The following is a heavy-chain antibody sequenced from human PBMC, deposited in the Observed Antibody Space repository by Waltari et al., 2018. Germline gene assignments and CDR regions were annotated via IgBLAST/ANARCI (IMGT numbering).Heavy chain of an antibody. V-gene: IGHV1-2*04. CDR3: ARGGGAWVNFDY. D-gene: IGHD1-26*01. J-gene: IGHJ4*02. Sequence: QVQLVQSGAEVKKPGASVKVYCKASGYSFIGYYLHWVRQAPGQGLEWMGWISLSSGDTNYAQKFQGWVTMTRDKSISTAYMELSRLRSDDTAVYYCARGGGAWVNFDYWGQGALVTVSS. CDR2: ISLSSGDT. CDR1: GYSFIGYY.